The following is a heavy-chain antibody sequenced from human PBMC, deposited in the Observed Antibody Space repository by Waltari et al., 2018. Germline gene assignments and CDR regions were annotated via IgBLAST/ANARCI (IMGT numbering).Heavy chain of an antibody. V-gene: IGHV4-34*01. J-gene: IGHJ4*02. Sequence: QVQLQQWGAGLLKPSETLSLTCAVYGGSFGGYYWSWIRQPPGKGLEWIGEINHSGSTNYNPSLKRRVTISVDTSKNQFSLKLSSVTAADTAVYYCARVINYGDPQYYFDYWGQGTLVTVSS. D-gene: IGHD4-17*01. CDR2: INHSGST. CDR3: ARVINYGDPQYYFDY. CDR1: GGSFGGYY.